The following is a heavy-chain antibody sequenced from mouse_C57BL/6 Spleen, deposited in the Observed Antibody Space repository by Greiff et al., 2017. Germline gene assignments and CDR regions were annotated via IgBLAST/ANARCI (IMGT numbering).Heavy chain of an antibody. J-gene: IGHJ1*03. D-gene: IGHD1-1*01. CDR1: GYTFTSYW. Sequence: QVQLKQPGAELVKPGASVKLSCKASGYTFTSYWMHWVKQRPGRGLEWIGRIGPNSGGTKYNEKFKSKATLTVDKPSSTADMQLSSLTSEDSAVYYCALVAPRYFDVWGTGTTVTVSS. CDR2: IGPNSGGT. CDR3: ALVAPRYFDV. V-gene: IGHV1-72*01.